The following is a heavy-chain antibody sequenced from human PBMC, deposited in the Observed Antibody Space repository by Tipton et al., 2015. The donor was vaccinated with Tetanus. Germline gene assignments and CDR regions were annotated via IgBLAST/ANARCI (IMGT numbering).Heavy chain of an antibody. V-gene: IGHV5-51*01. D-gene: IGHD3-10*01. J-gene: IGHJ5*02. Sequence: QLVQSGAEVKKPAESLKMSCKISGHNSRSYWVSWVRQLPGKGLEWMGIIYSGDSDATYSPSFQGHVTISLDKSTSTAYLQRSSLKASDSAIYFCARLPKHYSASGSTWGQGTQVTVSS. CDR2: IYSGDSDA. CDR3: ARLPKHYSASGST. CDR1: GHNSRSYW.